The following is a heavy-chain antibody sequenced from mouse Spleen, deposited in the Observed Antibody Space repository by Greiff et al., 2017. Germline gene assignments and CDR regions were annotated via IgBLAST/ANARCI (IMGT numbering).Heavy chain of an antibody. CDR2: INYDGSST. J-gene: IGHJ1*03. D-gene: IGHD1-1*01. V-gene: IGHV5-16*01. CDR1: GFTFSDYY. CDR3: ARLYYYGSSSYWYFDV. Sequence: EVQVVESEGGLVQPGSSMKLSCTASGFTFSDYYMAWVRQVPEKGLEWVANINYDGSSTYYLDSLKSRFIISRDNAKNILYLQMSSLKSEDTATYYCARLYYYGSSSYWYFDVWGTGTTVTVSS.